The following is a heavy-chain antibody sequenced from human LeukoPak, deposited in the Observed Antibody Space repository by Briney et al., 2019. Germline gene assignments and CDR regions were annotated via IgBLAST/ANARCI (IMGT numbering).Heavy chain of an antibody. D-gene: IGHD1-26*01. CDR1: VDSVSSNSAV. CDR3: AGGSYYYHY. V-gene: IGHV6-1*01. CDR2: TYYRSKWYN. Sequence: SQTPSLTCAISVDSVSSNSAVWNWIRRSPSRGLEWLGRTYYRSKWYNDYAVSVKSRITINPDTSKNQFSLQLNSVTPEDTAVYYCAGGSYYYHYWGQGTLVTVSS. J-gene: IGHJ4*02.